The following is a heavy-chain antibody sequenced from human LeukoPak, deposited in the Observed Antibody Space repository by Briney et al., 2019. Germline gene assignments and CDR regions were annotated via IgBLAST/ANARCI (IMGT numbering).Heavy chain of an antibody. CDR2: IKPDGSEK. CDR3: AKYRYYYDSSGENWFDP. D-gene: IGHD3-22*01. V-gene: IGHV3-7*03. Sequence: GGSLRLSCAASGFSFSYYGMGWVRQAPGKGLEWVANIKPDGSEKYYVDSVKGRFTISRDNSKNTLYLQMNSLRAEDTAVYYCAKYRYYYDSSGENWFDPWGQGTLVTVSS. CDR1: GFSFSYYG. J-gene: IGHJ5*02.